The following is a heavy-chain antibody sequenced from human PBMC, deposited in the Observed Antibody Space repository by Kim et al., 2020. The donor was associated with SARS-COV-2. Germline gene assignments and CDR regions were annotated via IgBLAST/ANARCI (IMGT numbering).Heavy chain of an antibody. CDR1: GGSISSSSYY. V-gene: IGHV4-39*07. Sequence: SETLSLTCTVSGGSISSSSYYWGWIRQPPGKGLEWIGSIYYSGSTYYNPSLKSRVTISVDTSKNQFSLKLSSVTAADTAVYYCAREVITMIVVVTIPYYLFQMDVCGQSTTVAV. CDR3: AREVITMIVVVTIPYYLFQMDV. J-gene: IGHJ6*02. D-gene: IGHD3-22*01. CDR2: IYYSGST.